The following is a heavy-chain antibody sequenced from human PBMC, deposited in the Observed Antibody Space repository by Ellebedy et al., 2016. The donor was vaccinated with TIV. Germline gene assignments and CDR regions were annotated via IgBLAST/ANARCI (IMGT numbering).Heavy chain of an antibody. D-gene: IGHD2-2*01. Sequence: GGSLRLSXAASGFTFSTYAMSWVRQAPGKRLEWVSAISGSGGSTYYADSVKDRFTISRDNSKNTLYLQMNSLRAEDTAVYYCAGGYCTSTSCRKNTDSWGQGTLVTVSS. CDR1: GFTFSTYA. J-gene: IGHJ4*02. CDR3: AGGYCTSTSCRKNTDS. CDR2: ISGSGGST. V-gene: IGHV3-23*01.